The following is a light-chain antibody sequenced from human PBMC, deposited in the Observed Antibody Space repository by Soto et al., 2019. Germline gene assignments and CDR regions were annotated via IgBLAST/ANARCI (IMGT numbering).Light chain of an antibody. CDR3: QQYGSSIT. CDR1: QSVSSY. CDR2: DAS. J-gene: IGKJ5*01. Sequence: EIVLTQSPGTLSLSPGERATLFCRASQSVSSYLAWYQQKPGQAPRLLIYDASNRATGIPARFSGSGSGTDFTLTISRLEPEDFAVFYCQQYGSSITFGQGTRLEIK. V-gene: IGKV3-20*01.